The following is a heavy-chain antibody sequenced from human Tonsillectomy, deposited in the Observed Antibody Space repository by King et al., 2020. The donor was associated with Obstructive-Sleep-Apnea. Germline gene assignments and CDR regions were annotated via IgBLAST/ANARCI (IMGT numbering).Heavy chain of an antibody. J-gene: IGHJ4*02. Sequence: VQLQESGPGLVKPSETLSLTCTVSGGSISSSSYYWGWIRQPPGKGLEWIGSIYYSGSTYYNPSLKSRVTISVDTSKNQFSLKLSSVTAADTAVYYCARVGSTQATSGNWGQGTLVTVSS. CDR3: ARVGSTQATSGN. D-gene: IGHD1-26*01. V-gene: IGHV4-39*07. CDR1: GGSISSSSYY. CDR2: IYYSGST.